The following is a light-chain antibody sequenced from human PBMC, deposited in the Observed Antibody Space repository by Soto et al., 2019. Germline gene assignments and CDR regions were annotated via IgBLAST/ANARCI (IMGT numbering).Light chain of an antibody. CDR2: VAS. CDR3: QQLNSYPIT. CDR1: QGISSY. Sequence: DIQLTQSPSFLSASVGDRDTITCRASQGISSYLAWFQQKPGKAPNLLIYVASTLQSGVPSRFSGSGSGTEFTLTISSLQPEDFATYYCQQLNSYPITFGQGTKLEIK. J-gene: IGKJ2*01. V-gene: IGKV1-9*01.